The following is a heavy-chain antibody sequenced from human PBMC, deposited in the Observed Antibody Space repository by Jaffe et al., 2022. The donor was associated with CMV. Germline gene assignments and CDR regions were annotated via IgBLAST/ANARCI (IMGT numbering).Heavy chain of an antibody. V-gene: IGHV3-23*01. CDR1: GFTFSSYA. CDR3: AKSWSRWLVMIMPPLEFDY. D-gene: IGHD6-19*01. J-gene: IGHJ4*02. CDR2: ISGSGGST. Sequence: EVQLLESGGGLVQPGGSLRLSCAASGFTFSSYAMSWVRQAPGKGLEWVSAISGSGGSTYYADSVKGRFTISRDNSKNTLYLQMNSLRAEDTAVYYCAKSWSRWLVMIMPPLEFDYWGQGTLVTVSS.